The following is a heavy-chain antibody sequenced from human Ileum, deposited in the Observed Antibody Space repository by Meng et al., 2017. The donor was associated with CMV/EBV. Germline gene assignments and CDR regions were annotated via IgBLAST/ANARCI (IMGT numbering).Heavy chain of an antibody. CDR1: GFTFSSYW. CDR3: ARDLIWYGSGRRDFDY. CDR2: IKQDGSEK. J-gene: IGHJ4*02. V-gene: IGHV3-7*01. Sequence: ESLKISCAASGFTFSSYWMSWVRQAPGKGLEWVANIKQDGSEKYYVDSVKGRFTISRDNAKNSLYLQMNSLRAEDTAVYYCARDLIWYGSGRRDFDYWGQGTLVTVSS. D-gene: IGHD3-10*01.